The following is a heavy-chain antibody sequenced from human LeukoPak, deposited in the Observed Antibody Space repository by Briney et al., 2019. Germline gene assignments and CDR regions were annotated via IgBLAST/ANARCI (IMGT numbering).Heavy chain of an antibody. V-gene: IGHV4-38-2*02. CDR2: ISQSGNT. J-gene: IGHJ4*02. CDR1: GYSISSGYE. D-gene: IGHD4-11*01. Sequence: PLETLSLTCSVSGYSISSGYEWGWIRQPPGKRLAWIGSISQSGNTYDNLSLKSRVTMSVDTARNQFSLKLTSVTAADTAVYYCVRSEIDDYSRYWGRGMLVIVSS. CDR3: VRSEIDDYSRY.